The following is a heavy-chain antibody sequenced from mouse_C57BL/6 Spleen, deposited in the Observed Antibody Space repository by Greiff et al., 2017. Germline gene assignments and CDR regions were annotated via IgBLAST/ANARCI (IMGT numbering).Heavy chain of an antibody. D-gene: IGHD2-4*01. J-gene: IGHJ3*01. V-gene: IGHV1-26*01. CDR3: ARLIDYDYDGGFAY. CDR2: INPNNGGT. Sequence: VQLQQSGPELVKPGASVKISCKASGYTFTDYYMNWVKQSHGKSLEWIGDINPNNGGTSYNQKFKGKATLTVDKSSSTAYMELRSLTSEDSAVYYCARLIDYDYDGGFAYWGQGTLVTVSA. CDR1: GYTFTDYY.